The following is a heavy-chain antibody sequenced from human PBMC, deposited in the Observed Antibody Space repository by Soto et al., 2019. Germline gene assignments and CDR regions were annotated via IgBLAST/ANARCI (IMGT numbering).Heavy chain of an antibody. J-gene: IGHJ4*02. Sequence: QVHLLQSGAEVQKPGASVKLSCKTSGYTFTDYAIHWVRQAPGQGLEWLGWIAAGNGNTKFSQNFQGRVSITRDTSATAAYMELTSLRSEDTAVYYCAIEARRMWTPDFWGQGTLVTVSS. D-gene: IGHD2-15*01. CDR3: AIEARRMWTPDF. CDR1: GYTFTDYA. CDR2: IAAGNGNT. V-gene: IGHV1-3*01.